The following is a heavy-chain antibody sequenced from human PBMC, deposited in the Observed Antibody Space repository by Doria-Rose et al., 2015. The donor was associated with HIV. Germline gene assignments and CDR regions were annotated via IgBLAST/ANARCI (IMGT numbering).Heavy chain of an antibody. CDR1: GVSLSSPGMG. J-gene: IGHJ4*02. Sequence: QITLKVSGPVLVKPTETLTLTCTVSGVSLSSPGMGVSWIRQPPGKALEWLANIFSDDDRSYKTSLKSRLNISRGTSKSQVVLTMTDMDPVDTATYYCARIKSSRWYHKYYFDFWGQGTLVIVAA. V-gene: IGHV2-26*01. CDR2: IFSDDDR. D-gene: IGHD6-13*01. CDR3: ARIKSSRWYHKYYFDF.